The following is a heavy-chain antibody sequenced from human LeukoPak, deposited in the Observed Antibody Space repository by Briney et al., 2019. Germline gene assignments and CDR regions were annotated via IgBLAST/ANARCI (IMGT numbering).Heavy chain of an antibody. J-gene: IGHJ4*02. CDR1: GFTFSSYS. D-gene: IGHD3-10*01. CDR3: ARVRSNYYGSGDTDY. CDR2: ISSSSSTI. Sequence: GGSLRLSCAASGFTFSSYSMNWVRQAPGKGLEWVSYISSSSSTIYYADSVKGRFTISRDNAKNSLYLQMNSLRAEDTAVYYCARVRSNYYGSGDTDYWGQGTLVTVSS. V-gene: IGHV3-48*01.